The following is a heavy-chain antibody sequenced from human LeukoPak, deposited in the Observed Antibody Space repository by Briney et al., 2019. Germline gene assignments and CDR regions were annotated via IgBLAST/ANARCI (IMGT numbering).Heavy chain of an antibody. J-gene: IGHJ5*02. CDR2: FIPIFGTA. V-gene: IGHV1-69*13. CDR3: ARVYNWNDYWFDP. CDR1: GGTFSSYA. D-gene: IGHD1-20*01. Sequence: ASVKVSCKASGGTFSSYAISWVRQAPGQGLEWMGGFIPIFGTANYAQKFQGRVTITADESTSTAYMELSSLRSEDTAVYYCARVYNWNDYWFDPWGQGTLVTVSS.